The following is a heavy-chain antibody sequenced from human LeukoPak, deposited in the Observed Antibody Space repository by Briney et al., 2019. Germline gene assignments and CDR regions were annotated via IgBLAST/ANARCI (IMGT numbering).Heavy chain of an antibody. CDR3: ARERGGYCSGGSCYNYFDY. V-gene: IGHV4-30-2*01. D-gene: IGHD2-15*01. CDR2: IYHSGST. J-gene: IGHJ4*02. CDR1: GGSISSGGYS. Sequence: SETLSLTCAVSGGSISSGGYSWSWIRQPPGKGLEWIGYIYHSGSTYYNPSLKSRVTISVDRSKNQFPLKLSSVTAADTAVYYCARERGGYCSGGSCYNYFDYWGQGTLVTVSS.